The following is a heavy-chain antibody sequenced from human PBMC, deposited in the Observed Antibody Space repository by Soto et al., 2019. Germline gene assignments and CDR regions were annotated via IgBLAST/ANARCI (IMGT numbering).Heavy chain of an antibody. CDR2: ISASGDGT. V-gene: IGHV3-23*01. Sequence: PGLSLRLSWAASGGTFTTSAMTLVRQAPGKGLEWVSGISASGDGTYYADSVKGRFTISRDNSKNTLYLQMTSLRVEDTAIYYCAKDQLVQASWGQGTLVTVSS. CDR1: GGTFTTSA. CDR3: AKDQLVQAS. J-gene: IGHJ5*02.